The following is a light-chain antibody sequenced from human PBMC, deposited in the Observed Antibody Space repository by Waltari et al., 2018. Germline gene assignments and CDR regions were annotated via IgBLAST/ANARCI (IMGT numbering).Light chain of an antibody. CDR2: AAS. CDR1: QSISSY. J-gene: IGKJ5*01. CDR3: QQSYSTPH. Sequence: DIQMTQSPSSLSASVGDRVTITCRASQSISSYLNWYQQKPGKAPKLLIYAASSLQSGVPSRFSGSGSGTDFTLTISSLQPEDVATYYCQQSYSTPHFGQGTRLEIK. V-gene: IGKV1-39*01.